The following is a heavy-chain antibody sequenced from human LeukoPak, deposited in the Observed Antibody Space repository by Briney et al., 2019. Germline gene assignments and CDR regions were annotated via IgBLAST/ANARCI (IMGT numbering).Heavy chain of an antibody. V-gene: IGHV3-21*01. CDR1: GFTFSRSS. CDR2: ISSGSSYI. Sequence: SGGSLRLSCAASGFTFSRSSMNWVRQAPGKGLEWVSSISSGSSYIYYADSVKGRFTISRDNAKNSLYLQMNSLRAEDTALYYCARGGSYGGYHSYWGQGTLVTVSS. CDR3: ARGGSYGGYHSY. J-gene: IGHJ4*02. D-gene: IGHD4-23*01.